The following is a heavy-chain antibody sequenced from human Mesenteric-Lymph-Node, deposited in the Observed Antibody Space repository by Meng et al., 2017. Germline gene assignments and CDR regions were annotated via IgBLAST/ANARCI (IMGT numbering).Heavy chain of an antibody. CDR1: GYTFTRYP. CDR2: ISTNTGNP. D-gene: IGHD6-19*01. Sequence: VHLVPSGSELKKPGASVKVSCKASGYTFTRYPMNWVRQAPGQGLEWMGWISTNTGNPTYAQGFTGRFVFSVDTSVSTAYLQISSLKAEDTAVYYCGTLKYTSGFYGPAYWGQGALVTVSS. J-gene: IGHJ4*02. CDR3: GTLKYTSGFYGPAY. V-gene: IGHV7-4-1*02.